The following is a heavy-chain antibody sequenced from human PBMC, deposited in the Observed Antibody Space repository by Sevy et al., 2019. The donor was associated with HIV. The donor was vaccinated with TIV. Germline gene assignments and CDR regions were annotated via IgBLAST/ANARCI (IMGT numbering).Heavy chain of an antibody. CDR1: GFSFDSYG. J-gene: IGHJ6*03. V-gene: IGHV3-23*01. CDR3: AKGGGGHYDPDEIGYYFYYYNMDV. Sequence: GGSLRLSCAVSGFSFDSYGMTWVRQAPGKGLEWVSGISGSGTRTYYADSVKGRFIISRDNSKNTLYLQMNRLRSEDTALYYCAKGGGGHYDPDEIGYYFYYYNMDVWGKGTTVTVSS. CDR2: ISGSGTRT. D-gene: IGHD3-22*01.